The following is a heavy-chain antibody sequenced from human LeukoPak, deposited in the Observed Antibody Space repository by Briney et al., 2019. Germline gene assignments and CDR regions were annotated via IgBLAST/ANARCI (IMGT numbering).Heavy chain of an antibody. CDR3: ARRSYGDYAGGFDY. CDR2: IDYSGNT. J-gene: IGHJ4*02. CDR1: GFTFTTYT. V-gene: IGHV4-59*08. D-gene: IGHD4-17*01. Sequence: GSLRLSCAASGFTFTTYTMNWIRQPPGKGLEWIGHIDYSGNTNYNPSLKSRVTISVDTSENHFSLKLTSVTAADTAIYYCARRSYGDYAGGFDYWGQGTLVTVSS.